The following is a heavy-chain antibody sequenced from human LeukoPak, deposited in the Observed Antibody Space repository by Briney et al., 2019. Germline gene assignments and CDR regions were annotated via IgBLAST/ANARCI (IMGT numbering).Heavy chain of an antibody. Sequence: GRSLRLSCAASGFTFSSYAMHWVRQAPGKGLEWVAVISYDGSNKYYADSVKGRFTISRDNSKNTLYLQMNSLRAEDTAVYYCARDSGDYYDSSGPGGYWGQGTLVTVSS. V-gene: IGHV3-30*01. CDR2: ISYDGSNK. J-gene: IGHJ4*02. D-gene: IGHD3-22*01. CDR3: ARDSGDYYDSSGPGGY. CDR1: GFTFSSYA.